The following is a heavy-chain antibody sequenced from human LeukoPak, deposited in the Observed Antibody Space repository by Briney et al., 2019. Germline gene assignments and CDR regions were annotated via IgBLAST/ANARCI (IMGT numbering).Heavy chain of an antibody. J-gene: IGHJ4*02. Sequence: PGGSLRLSCAASGFTLSSYSMNWVRQAPGKGLEWISYIRSSGSIINYAESVKGRFTISRDNAKSSLYLQMNSLRAEDTAVYYCVRDVHGSGNFVWGQGTLVTVSS. CDR2: IRSSGSII. V-gene: IGHV3-48*01. D-gene: IGHD3-10*01. CDR3: VRDVHGSGNFV. CDR1: GFTLSSYS.